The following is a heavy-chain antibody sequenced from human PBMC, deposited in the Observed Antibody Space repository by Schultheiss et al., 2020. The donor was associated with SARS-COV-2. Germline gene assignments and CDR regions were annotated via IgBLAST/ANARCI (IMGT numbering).Heavy chain of an antibody. CDR1: GGTFSSYA. CDR3: ARTVVTRFDY. CDR2: IIPIFGTA. V-gene: IGHV1-69*06. J-gene: IGHJ4*02. D-gene: IGHD4-23*01. Sequence: SVKVSCKASGGTFSSYAISWVRQAPGQGLEWMGGIIPIFGTANYAQKFQGRVTITADKSTSTAYMELRSLRSDDTAVYYCARTVVTRFDYWGQGTLVTVSS.